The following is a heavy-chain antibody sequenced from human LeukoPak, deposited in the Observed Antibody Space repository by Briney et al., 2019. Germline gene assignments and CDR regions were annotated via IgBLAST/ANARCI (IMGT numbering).Heavy chain of an antibody. D-gene: IGHD4-11*01. CDR3: ARSVPSLDYLFDP. CDR1: GGSISGYY. V-gene: IGHV4-59*08. Sequence: TSETLSLTCTVSGGSISGYYWTWIRQLPGKGLEWIGYIYNSGITNYNPSLKSRVTVSVDTSKNQFSLRLTSVTAADTAVYYCARSVPSLDYLFDPWGHGTLVTVSS. J-gene: IGHJ5*02. CDR2: IYNSGIT.